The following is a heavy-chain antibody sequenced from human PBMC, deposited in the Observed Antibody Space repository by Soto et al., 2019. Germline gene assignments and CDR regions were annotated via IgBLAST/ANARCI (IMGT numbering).Heavy chain of an antibody. Sequence: TGGSLRLSCAASGFTFSNAWMSWVRQAPGKGLEWVGRIKSKVNGGTTEYAAPVKGRFAISRDDSRYTVHLQMNSLKTEDTAVYYCTTDDPINKYWGQGTLVTVSS. V-gene: IGHV3-15*05. CDR3: TTDDPINKY. CDR1: GFTFSNAW. J-gene: IGHJ1*01. CDR2: IKSKVNGGTT.